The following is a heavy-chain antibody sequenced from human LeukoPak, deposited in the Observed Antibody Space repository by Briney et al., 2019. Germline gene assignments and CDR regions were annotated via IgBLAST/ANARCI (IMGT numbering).Heavy chain of an antibody. Sequence: PGGSLRLSCAASGFTFSSYEMNWVRQAPGKGLEWVSYISSSGSTIYYADSVKGRFTISRDNAKNSLYLQMNSQRAEDTAVYYCAGRGHYDFWSGVDYWGQGTLVTVSS. J-gene: IGHJ4*02. D-gene: IGHD3-3*01. CDR2: ISSSGSTI. V-gene: IGHV3-48*03. CDR3: AGRGHYDFWSGVDY. CDR1: GFTFSSYE.